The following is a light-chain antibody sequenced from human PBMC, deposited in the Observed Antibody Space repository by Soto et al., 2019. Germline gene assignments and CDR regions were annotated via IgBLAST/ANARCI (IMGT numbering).Light chain of an antibody. V-gene: IGKV1-5*03. J-gene: IGKJ1*01. CDR2: KTS. CDR3: QHWNDYSWT. Sequence: DIHMTQSPSTLSASVGDRVTITCRASQSISIWLAWYQQKPGKAPNLLIYKTSSLVTGVPSRFSGSGSGTEFTLTISSLQPDDFATYYCQHWNDYSWTFGQGTKVEVK. CDR1: QSISIW.